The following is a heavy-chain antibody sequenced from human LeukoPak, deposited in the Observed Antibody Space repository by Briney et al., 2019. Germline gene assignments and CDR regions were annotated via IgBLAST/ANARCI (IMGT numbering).Heavy chain of an antibody. CDR2: IYYSGST. J-gene: IGHJ6*03. Sequence: SQTLSLTCTVSGGSISSGDYYWSWIRQPPGKGLEWIGYIYYSGSTYYNPSRKSRVTISVDTSKNQFSLKLSSVTAADTAVYYCARVSLYYYMDVWGKGTTVTVSS. CDR1: GGSISSGDYY. V-gene: IGHV4-30-4*08. CDR3: ARVSLYYYMDV.